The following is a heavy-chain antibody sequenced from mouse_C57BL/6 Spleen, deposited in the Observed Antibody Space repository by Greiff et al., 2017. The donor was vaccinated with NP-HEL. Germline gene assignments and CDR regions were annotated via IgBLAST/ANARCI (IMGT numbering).Heavy chain of an antibody. CDR3: AKRRADRYFDV. D-gene: IGHD2-12*01. Sequence: VQLQQSGVELAKPGASVKLSCKASGYTFTSYWMHWVKQRPGQGLEWIGYINPSSGYTKYNQKFKDKATLTADKSSSTAYMQLSSLTYEDSAVYYCAKRRADRYFDVWGTGTTVTVSS. V-gene: IGHV1-7*01. CDR1: GYTFTSYW. CDR2: INPSSGYT. J-gene: IGHJ1*03.